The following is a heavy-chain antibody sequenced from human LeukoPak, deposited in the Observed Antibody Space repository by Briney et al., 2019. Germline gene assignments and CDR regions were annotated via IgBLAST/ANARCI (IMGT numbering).Heavy chain of an antibody. V-gene: IGHV3-66*01. CDR2: IYRGGST. Sequence: GGSLRLSCAASGFIVSGNYMSWVRQAPGKGLEWVSVIYRGGSTYYADSVKGRFTISRDNSKNTLYLQMNSLRAEDTAVYYCARGLTIDDAFDIWGQGTMVTVSS. CDR3: ARGLTIDDAFDI. CDR1: GFIVSGNY. D-gene: IGHD3-3*01. J-gene: IGHJ3*02.